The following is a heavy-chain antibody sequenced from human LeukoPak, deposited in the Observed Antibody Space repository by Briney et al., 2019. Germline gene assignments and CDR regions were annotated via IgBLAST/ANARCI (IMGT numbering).Heavy chain of an antibody. V-gene: IGHV4-59*08. CDR3: ARRGAAADNYWYFDL. D-gene: IGHD6-13*01. J-gene: IGHJ2*01. CDR2: IYYSGST. CDR1: GGSISSYY. Sequence: PSETLSLTCTVSGGSISSYYWSWIRQPPGKGLEWIGYIYYSGSTNYNPSLKSRVTISVDTSKNQFSLKLSSVTAADTAVYYCARRGAAADNYWYFDLWGRGTLVTVSS.